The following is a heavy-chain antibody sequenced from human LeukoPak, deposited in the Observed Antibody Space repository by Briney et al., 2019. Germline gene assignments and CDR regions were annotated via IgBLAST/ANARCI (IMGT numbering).Heavy chain of an antibody. V-gene: IGHV4-38-2*02. J-gene: IGHJ4*02. Sequence: SETLSLTCTVSGYSISNGYYWGWIRQPPGKGLEWVGSIYHRGSTYYNPSLTSRVTISLDRSKKKFSLKLTSVTAADTAVYFCARGAEYYAIWRGYAGYSDYWGQGISVTVSS. CDR3: ARGAEYYAIWRGYAGYSDY. CDR1: GYSISNGYY. CDR2: IYHRGST. D-gene: IGHD3-3*01.